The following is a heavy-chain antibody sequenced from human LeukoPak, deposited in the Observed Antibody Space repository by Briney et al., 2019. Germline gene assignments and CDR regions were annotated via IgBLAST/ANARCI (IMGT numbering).Heavy chain of an antibody. J-gene: IGHJ4*02. D-gene: IGHD3-16*01. CDR2: ISGSGGST. Sequence: GGFLRLSCAASGFTFSSYAMSWVRQAPGKGLEWVSAISGSGGSTYYADSVKGRFTISRDNSKNTLYLQMNSLRAEDTAVYYCAKDTYYDYIWGSYQDDYWGQGTLVTVSS. CDR1: GFTFSSYA. CDR3: AKDTYYDYIWGSYQDDY. V-gene: IGHV3-23*01.